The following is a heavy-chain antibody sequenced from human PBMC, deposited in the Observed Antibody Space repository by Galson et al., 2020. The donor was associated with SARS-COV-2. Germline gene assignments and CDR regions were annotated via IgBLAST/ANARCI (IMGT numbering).Heavy chain of an antibody. CDR3: ARNRPMIVEVIIPDY. CDR2: ISSSGGTI. Sequence: PGGSLRLSCAASGFSFSSYEMNWVRQAPGKGLEWVSYISSSGGTIYYADSVKGRFTISRDNAKNSLYLQMNSLRAEDTAVYYCARNRPMIVEVIIPDYWGQGTLITVSS. J-gene: IGHJ4*02. CDR1: GFSFSSYE. V-gene: IGHV3-48*03. D-gene: IGHD3-22*01.